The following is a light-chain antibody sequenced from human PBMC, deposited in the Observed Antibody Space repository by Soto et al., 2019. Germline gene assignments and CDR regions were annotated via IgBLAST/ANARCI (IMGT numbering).Light chain of an antibody. CDR3: QQYGSSPRT. V-gene: IGKV3-20*01. J-gene: IGKJ1*01. Sequence: DIVLTQSPGSLSLSPGERATLSCRASQSVPRTYLAWYQQKPGQTPSLLIYGASTRATGIPDRFSGSGSGTDFTLTISRLEPEDFGVYYCQQYGSSPRTFGQGTKVEIK. CDR2: GAS. CDR1: QSVPRTY.